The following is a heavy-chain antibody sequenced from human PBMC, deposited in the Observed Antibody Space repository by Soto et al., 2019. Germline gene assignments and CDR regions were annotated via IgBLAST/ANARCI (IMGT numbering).Heavy chain of an antibody. Sequence: QVQLQESGPGLVKPSETLSLTCTVSGGSITSYYWSWIRQPPGKGLEWSGYIYYSGSTNYNPSLKSRVTISVDTSKNQFSLKLSSVTAADTAVYYCARGRGWVDPWGQGTLVTVSS. CDR3: ARGRGWVDP. V-gene: IGHV4-59*01. CDR1: GGSITSYY. J-gene: IGHJ5*02. CDR2: IYYSGST.